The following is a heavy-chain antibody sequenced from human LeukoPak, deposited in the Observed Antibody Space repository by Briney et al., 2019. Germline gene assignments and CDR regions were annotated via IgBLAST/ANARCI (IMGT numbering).Heavy chain of an antibody. V-gene: IGHV4-4*07. D-gene: IGHD4/OR15-4a*01. J-gene: IGHJ6*03. CDR2: IYTGGST. CDR1: GGSISSYY. CDR3: ARELRGARYYYYMDV. Sequence: PSETLSLTCTVSGGSISSYYWSWIRQPAGKGLEWIGRIYTGGSTNYNPSLKSRVTMSVDTSKNQFSLKLSSVTAADTAVYYCARELRGARYYYYMDVWGKGTTVTVSS.